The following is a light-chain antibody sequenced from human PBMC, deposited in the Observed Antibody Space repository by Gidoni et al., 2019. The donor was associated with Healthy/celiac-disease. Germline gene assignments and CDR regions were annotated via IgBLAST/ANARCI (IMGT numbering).Light chain of an antibody. V-gene: IGLV1-40*01. Sequence: QSVLTQPPSVSGAPGQRVTISCTGSSPNIGAGYDVHWYQQLPGTAPNLLIYGNSNRPSGVPDRFSGSKSGTSASLAITGLQAADEADFYCQSYDTSLSGWVFGGGTKLTVL. CDR1: SPNIGAGYD. CDR2: GNS. CDR3: QSYDTSLSGWV. J-gene: IGLJ2*01.